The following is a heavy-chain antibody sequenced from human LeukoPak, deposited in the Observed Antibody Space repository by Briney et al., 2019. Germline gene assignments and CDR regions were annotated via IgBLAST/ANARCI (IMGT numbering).Heavy chain of an antibody. D-gene: IGHD1-1*01. J-gene: IGHJ3*01. CDR2: ISTKGGHI. V-gene: IGHV3-21*06. CDR1: GFTFSSFS. Sequence: PGGSLRLSCTASGFTFSSFSMNWVRQAPGKGLERVSCISTKGGHIYYADSIKGRFTISRDNAENSVYLQMNSLRLEDTAVYFCARDRIGRLHSAFDVWGQGTTVTVSS. CDR3: ARDRIGRLHSAFDV.